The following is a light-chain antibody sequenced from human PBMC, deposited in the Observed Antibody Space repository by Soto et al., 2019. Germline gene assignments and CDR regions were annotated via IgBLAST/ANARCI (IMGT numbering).Light chain of an antibody. CDR2: DVS. CDR1: SGDVGNYNY. CDR3: CSYAGVFIVL. V-gene: IGLV2-11*01. J-gene: IGLJ2*01. Sequence: QSALTQPRSVSGSPGQSVTISCTGTSGDVGNYNYLSWYQHHPGKAPKLMIFDVSKRPSGVPDLFSGSKSGNTASLTISGLQAEDEADYYCCSYAGVFIVLFGGGTKLTVL.